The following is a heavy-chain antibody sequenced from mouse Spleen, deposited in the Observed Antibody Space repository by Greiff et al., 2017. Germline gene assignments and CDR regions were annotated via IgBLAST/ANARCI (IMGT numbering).Heavy chain of an antibody. D-gene: IGHD2-2*01. J-gene: IGHJ2*01. CDR2: IDPENGDT. V-gene: IGHV14-4*01. CDR3: TTGDGYDGGGFDY. CDR1: GFNIKDDY. Sequence: VQLQQSGAELVRPVASVKLSCTASGFNIKDDYMHWVKQRPEQGLEWIGWIDPENGDTEYASKFQGKATITADTSSNTAYLQLSSLTSEDTAVYYCTTGDGYDGGGFDYWGQGTTLTVSS.